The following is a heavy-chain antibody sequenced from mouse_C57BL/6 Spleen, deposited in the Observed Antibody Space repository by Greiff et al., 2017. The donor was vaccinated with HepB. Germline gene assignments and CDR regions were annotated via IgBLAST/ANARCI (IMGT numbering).Heavy chain of an antibody. CDR2: IYPGDGDT. J-gene: IGHJ1*03. V-gene: IGHV1-80*01. Sequence: VQVVESGAELVKPGASVKISCKASGYAFSSYWMNWVKQRPGKGLEWIGQIYPGDGDTNYNGKFKGKATLTADKSSSTAYMQLSSLTSEDSAVYFCARWDDYFWYFDVWGTGTTVTVSS. CDR1: GYAFSSYW. CDR3: ARWDDYFWYFDV. D-gene: IGHD2-4*01.